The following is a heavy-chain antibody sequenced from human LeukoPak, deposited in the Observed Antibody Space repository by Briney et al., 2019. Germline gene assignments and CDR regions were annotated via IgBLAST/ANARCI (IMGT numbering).Heavy chain of an antibody. V-gene: IGHV3-7*01. CDR3: ARGRFNYDSSGYSSFYY. J-gene: IGHJ4*02. CDR2: IKEDGGET. CDR1: GFTVSSNY. Sequence: GGSLRLSCAASGFTVSSNYMSWVRQAPGKGLEWVANIKEDGGETYYVDSVKGRFTISRDNARNSLYLQMNSLRAEDTAVYYCARGRFNYDSSGYSSFYYWGQGTLVTVSS. D-gene: IGHD3-22*01.